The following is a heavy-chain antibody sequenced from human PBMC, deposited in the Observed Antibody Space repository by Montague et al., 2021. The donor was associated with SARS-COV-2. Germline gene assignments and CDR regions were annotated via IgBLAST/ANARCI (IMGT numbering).Heavy chain of an antibody. D-gene: IGHD3-3*01. J-gene: IGHJ4*02. V-gene: IGHV4-38-2*02. CDR2: SNQNSAT. CDR3: ARSGVGIFDFSYFDS. Sequence: SETLSLTCSVSGFSISSGYYWGGFRHPPGKGLEWLGSSNQNSATYYSPPPKRPVTILLDTSNNQFSLGLSSVTAADTAAYYCARSGVGIFDFSYFDSWGQGSLVIVSS. CDR1: GFSISSGYY.